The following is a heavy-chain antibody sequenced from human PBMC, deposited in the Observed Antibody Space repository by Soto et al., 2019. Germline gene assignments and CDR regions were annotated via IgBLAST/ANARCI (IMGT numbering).Heavy chain of an antibody. CDR2: ISGSGGST. CDR3: AKEYYDYIWGSYRYTGNAFDI. D-gene: IGHD3-16*02. V-gene: IGHV3-23*01. Sequence: EVQLLESGGGLVQPGGSLRLSCEASGFTFSSYAMSWVRQAPGKGLEWVSAISGSGGSTYYADSVKGRFTISRDNSKNTLYLQMNSLRAEDTAVYYCAKEYYDYIWGSYRYTGNAFDIWGQGTMVTVSS. CDR1: GFTFSSYA. J-gene: IGHJ3*02.